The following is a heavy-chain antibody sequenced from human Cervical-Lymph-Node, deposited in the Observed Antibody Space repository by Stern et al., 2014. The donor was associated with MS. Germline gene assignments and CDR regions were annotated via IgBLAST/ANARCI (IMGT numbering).Heavy chain of an antibody. CDR2: IIHLLGGA. D-gene: IGHD1-1*01. Sequence: VQLVQSGPEVKKPGSSVKVSCKASGGTFTNYSISWVRQAPGQGLEWMGWIIHLLGGAQYAHKFQDKVTITADTSKTPAYMQMSSLRSEDTAVYYCARGSFVAPGSGRWFDPWGQGTLVIVSS. J-gene: IGHJ5*02. CDR1: GGTFTNYS. CDR3: ARGSFVAPGSGRWFDP. V-gene: IGHV1-69*09.